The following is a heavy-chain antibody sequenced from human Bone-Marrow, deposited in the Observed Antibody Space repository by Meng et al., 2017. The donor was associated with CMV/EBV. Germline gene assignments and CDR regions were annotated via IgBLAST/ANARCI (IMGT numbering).Heavy chain of an antibody. D-gene: IGHD2-2*01. J-gene: IGHJ6*02. CDR3: TTYIVVVPAAMFHYGMDV. V-gene: IGHV3-15*01. CDR2: IKSKTDGGTT. Sequence: GESLKISCAASGFTFSNVWMSWVRQAPGKGLEWVGRIKSKTDGGTTDYAAPVKGRFTISRDDSKNTLYLQMNSLKTEDTAVYYCTTYIVVVPAAMFHYGMDVWGQGTTVTVSS. CDR1: GFTFSNVW.